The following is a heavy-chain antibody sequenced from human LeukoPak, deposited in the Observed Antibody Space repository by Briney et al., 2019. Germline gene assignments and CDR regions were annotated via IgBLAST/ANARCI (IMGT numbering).Heavy chain of an antibody. Sequence: PGGPLRLSCAASGFTFSNAWMTWMGWVRQAPGKGLECVGLTKIKTDDGTPDYAALVKGRFTISRDDSKNTVYLEMNSLETEDTAVYYCISGGGTADYWGQGTLVSVSS. CDR2: TKIKTDDGTP. J-gene: IGHJ4*02. D-gene: IGHD1-1*01. V-gene: IGHV3-15*01. CDR3: ISGGGTADY. CDR1: GFTFSNAW.